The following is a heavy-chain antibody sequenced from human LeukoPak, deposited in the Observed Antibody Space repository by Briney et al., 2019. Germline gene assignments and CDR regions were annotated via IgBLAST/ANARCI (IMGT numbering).Heavy chain of an antibody. CDR2: VYHSGRT. Sequence: SETLSLTCTVSGYSISSGYYWGWIRQPPGKGLEWTGSVYHSGRTYYNPSLKSRVTISVDTSKNQFSLKLSSVTAADTAVYYCARGDYFSMGFDYWGQGTLVTVSS. V-gene: IGHV4-38-2*02. J-gene: IGHJ4*02. D-gene: IGHD2/OR15-2a*01. CDR1: GYSISSGYY. CDR3: ARGDYFSMGFDY.